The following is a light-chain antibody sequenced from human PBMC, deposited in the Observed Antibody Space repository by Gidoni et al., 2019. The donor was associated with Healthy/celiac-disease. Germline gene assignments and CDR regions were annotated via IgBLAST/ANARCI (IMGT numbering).Light chain of an antibody. CDR3: QHFGN. Sequence: EIVLTQSPGTLSLSPGQSATLSCRASQSISRSQLAWYQQKPGQTPRPLMYGASSRATGIQDRFSGSGSGTDFTLTISRLEPEDFAVYYCQHFGNFGGGTKVE. J-gene: IGKJ4*01. CDR2: GAS. CDR1: QSISRSQ. V-gene: IGKV3-20*01.